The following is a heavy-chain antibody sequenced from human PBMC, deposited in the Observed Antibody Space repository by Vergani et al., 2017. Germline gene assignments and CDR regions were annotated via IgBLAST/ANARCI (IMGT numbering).Heavy chain of an antibody. CDR2: ISGSGGST. D-gene: IGHD3-3*01. CDR3: AKAWYYDFWSGYSPQFDP. CDR1: GFTFSSYA. J-gene: IGHJ5*02. V-gene: IGHV3-23*04. Sequence: EVQLVESGGGLVQPGRSLRLSCAASGFTFSSYAMSWVRQAPGKGLEWVSAISGSGGSTYYADSVKGRLTISRDNSKNTLYLQMNSLRAEDTAVYYCAKAWYYDFWSGYSPQFDPWGQGTLVTVSS.